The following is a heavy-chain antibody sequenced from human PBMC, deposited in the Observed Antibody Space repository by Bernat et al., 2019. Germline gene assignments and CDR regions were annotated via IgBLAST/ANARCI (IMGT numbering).Heavy chain of an antibody. J-gene: IGHJ3*02. Sequence: LQLQESGPGLVKPSETLSLTCTVSGGSISSNSYYWGWIRQPPGKGLEWIGSISYSGSTYYNPSLKSRVTISVDTSKNQFSLRLNSVTAADTAVYYCARPRYSSSFEGDFDIWGQGTMVTVSS. CDR3: ARPRYSSSFEGDFDI. D-gene: IGHD6-13*01. CDR2: ISYSGST. CDR1: GGSISSNSYY. V-gene: IGHV4-39*01.